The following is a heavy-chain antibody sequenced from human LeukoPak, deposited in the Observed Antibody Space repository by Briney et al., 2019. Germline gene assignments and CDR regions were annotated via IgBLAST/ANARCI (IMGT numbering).Heavy chain of an antibody. CDR2: IYAGDSDT. J-gene: IGHJ4*02. D-gene: IGHD2-15*01. CDR3: ARRLGYCSGGSCYHYFDY. CDR1: GYSFTSYW. Sequence: GESLKISCKGSGYSFTSYWIGWVRQMPGKGLEWMGIIYAGDSDTRYSPSFQGQVTISADKSISTAYLQWSSLKASDTAMYYCARRLGYCSGGSCYHYFDYWGQGTLVTVSS. V-gene: IGHV5-51*01.